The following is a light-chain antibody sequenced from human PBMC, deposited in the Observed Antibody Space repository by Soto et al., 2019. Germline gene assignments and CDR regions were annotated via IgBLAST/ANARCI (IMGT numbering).Light chain of an antibody. CDR1: QRISSTY. CDR3: QQYDASSWT. CDR2: AAS. Sequence: EIVLTQSPGTLSLSPAERATLSCRASQRISSTYLAWYRQKPGQAPRLLIYAASSKATGIPDRFSGSGSGTHFTLTISRMEPEEFAVYYCQQYDASSWTFGQGTRVEIK. V-gene: IGKV3-20*01. J-gene: IGKJ1*01.